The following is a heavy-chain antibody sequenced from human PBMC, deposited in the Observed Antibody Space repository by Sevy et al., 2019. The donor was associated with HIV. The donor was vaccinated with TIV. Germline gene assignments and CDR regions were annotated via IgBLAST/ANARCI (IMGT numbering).Heavy chain of an antibody. CDR1: GFTFSNFG. Sequence: GGSLRLSCTASGFTFSNFGMHWVRQVPGKGLEWVTFIRYDGSDKYYAASVKGRFTISRDDSKNTLYLQMDSLRPEDAAIYYCAKDLAGHGRRYFDFWGQGALVTVSS. V-gene: IGHV3-30*02. J-gene: IGHJ4*02. CDR3: AKDLAGHGRRYFDF. D-gene: IGHD2-15*01. CDR2: IRYDGSDK.